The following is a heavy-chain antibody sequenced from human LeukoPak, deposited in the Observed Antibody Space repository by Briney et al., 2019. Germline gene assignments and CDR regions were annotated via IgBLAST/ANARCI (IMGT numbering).Heavy chain of an antibody. CDR1: GFTFSSYA. CDR3: TKDPSPTVTTYWYFDF. CDR2: ISGSGGTT. J-gene: IGHJ2*01. Sequence: PGGSLRLSCAASGFTFSSYAMSWVRQAPGKGLEWVSAISGSGGTTYYADSVKGRFTISRDNSKDTLYLQMNSLRVEDTAVYYCTKDPSPTVTTYWYFDFWGRGTLVTVSS. V-gene: IGHV3-23*01. D-gene: IGHD4-17*01.